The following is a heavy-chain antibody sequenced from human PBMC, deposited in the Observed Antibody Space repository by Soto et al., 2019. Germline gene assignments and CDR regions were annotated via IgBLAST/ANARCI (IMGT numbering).Heavy chain of an antibody. CDR2: IIPILGIA. D-gene: IGHD4-17*01. CDR1: GGTFSSYT. J-gene: IGHJ4*02. CDR3: ARDRDYGDYVISY. Sequence: QVQLVQSGAEVKKPGSSVKVSCKASGGTFSSYTISWVRQAPGQGLEWMGRIIPILGIANYAQKFQGRVTITADKSTSTAYMELSSLRSEDTAVYYCARDRDYGDYVISYWGQETLVTVSS. V-gene: IGHV1-69*08.